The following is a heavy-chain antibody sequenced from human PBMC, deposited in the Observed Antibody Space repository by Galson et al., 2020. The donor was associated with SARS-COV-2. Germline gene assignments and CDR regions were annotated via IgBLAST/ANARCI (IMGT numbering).Heavy chain of an antibody. CDR2: IYYSGST. CDR3: ARLYSSLLGYYYYGMDV. J-gene: IGHJ6*02. Sequence: ETSETLSLTCTVSGGSISSSSYYWGWIRQPPGKGLEWIGSIYYSGSTYYNPSLKSRVTISVDTSKNQFSLKLSSVTAADTAVYYCARLYSSLLGYYYYGMDVWGQGTTVTVS. D-gene: IGHD6-6*01. V-gene: IGHV4-39*01. CDR1: GGSISSSSYY.